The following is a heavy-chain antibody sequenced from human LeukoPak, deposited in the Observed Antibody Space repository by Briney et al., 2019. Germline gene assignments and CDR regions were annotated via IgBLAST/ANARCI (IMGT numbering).Heavy chain of an antibody. CDR3: AKDGGYSFDS. CDR1: GFTLITYA. J-gene: IGHJ4*02. CDR2: ISGGVGST. Sequence: GGSLRLSCAASGFTLITYAMSWVRQTPGKGLEWVSRISGGVGSTYYADSVKGRFTISRDNFQNTLYLQMDSLRAEDTAIYYCAKDGGYSFDSWGQGTLVTVFS. V-gene: IGHV3-23*01.